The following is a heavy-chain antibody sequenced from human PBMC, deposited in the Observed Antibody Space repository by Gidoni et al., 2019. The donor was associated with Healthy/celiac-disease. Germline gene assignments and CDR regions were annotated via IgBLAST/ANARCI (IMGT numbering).Heavy chain of an antibody. V-gene: IGHV3-21*01. J-gene: IGHJ3*02. CDR3: ARAMITFGGVMLGAFDI. D-gene: IGHD3-16*01. Sequence: EVQLVESGGGLVKPGGSLRLSCAASGFTFSSYSMNWVRQAPGKGLEWVSSISSSSSYIYYADSVKGRFTISRDNAKNSLYLQMNSLRAEDTAVYYCARAMITFGGVMLGAFDIWGQGTMVTVSS. CDR1: GFTFSSYS. CDR2: ISSSSSYI.